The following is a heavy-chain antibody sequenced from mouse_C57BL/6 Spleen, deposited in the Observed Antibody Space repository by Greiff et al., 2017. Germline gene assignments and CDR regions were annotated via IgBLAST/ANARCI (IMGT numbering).Heavy chain of an antibody. V-gene: IGHV1-50*01. CDR3: ARCTTVVAKDFDY. CDR1: GYTFTSYW. J-gene: IGHJ2*01. D-gene: IGHD1-1*01. Sequence: VQLQQPGAELVKPGASVKLSCKASGYTFTSYWMQWVKQRPGQGLEWIGEIDPSDSYTNYNQKFKGKATLTVDTSSSTAYMQLSSLTSEDSAVYYCARCTTVVAKDFDYWGQGTTLTVSS. CDR2: IDPSDSYT.